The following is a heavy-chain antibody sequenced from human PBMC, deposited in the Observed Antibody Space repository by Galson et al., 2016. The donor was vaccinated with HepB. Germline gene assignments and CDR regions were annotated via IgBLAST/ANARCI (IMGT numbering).Heavy chain of an antibody. CDR2: IKQDGSER. D-gene: IGHD3-10*01. V-gene: IGHV3-7*03. Sequence: SLRLXCAGXGFTFIDYWMSWVRQAPGKGLEWVANIKQDGSERYYVDSVRGRFTISRDNAKNSLYLEMNSLRAEDTAVYYCARDKRLWLLWGQGTLVTVSS. CDR3: ARDKRLWLL. J-gene: IGHJ4*02. CDR1: GFTFIDYW.